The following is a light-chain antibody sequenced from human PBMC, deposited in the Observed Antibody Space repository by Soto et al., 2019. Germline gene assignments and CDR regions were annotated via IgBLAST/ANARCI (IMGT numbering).Light chain of an antibody. CDR3: QQSYSNVALT. J-gene: IGKJ4*01. V-gene: IGKV1-9*01. CDR2: SAS. Sequence: TQLTQSPSTLSGSVGDRVTITCRASQGISNYLAWYQQNPGKAPKLLIYSASTLQSGVPSRFSGSGSGTEYTLTISSLQPEDFATYYCQQSYSNVALTFAGRSNVDI. CDR1: QGISNY.